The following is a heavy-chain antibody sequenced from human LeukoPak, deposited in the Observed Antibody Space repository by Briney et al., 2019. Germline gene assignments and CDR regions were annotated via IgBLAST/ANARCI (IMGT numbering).Heavy chain of an antibody. CDR2: ISSSSSYI. CDR1: GFTFSSYS. V-gene: IGHV3-21*01. J-gene: IGHJ4*02. Sequence: GGSLRRSCAASGFTFSSYSMNWVRQAPGKGLEWVSSISSSSSYIYYADSVKGRFTISRDNAKNSLYLQMNSLRAEDTAVYYCARVRVAALFFFDYWGQGTLVTVSS. D-gene: IGHD6-19*01. CDR3: ARVRVAALFFFDY.